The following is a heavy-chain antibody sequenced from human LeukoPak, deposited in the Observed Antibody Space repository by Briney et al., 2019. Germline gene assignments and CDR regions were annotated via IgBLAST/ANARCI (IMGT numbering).Heavy chain of an antibody. CDR1: GGTFRSYA. CDR3: ATVGMVRGVTPYYFDY. J-gene: IGHJ4*02. Sequence: SVKVSCKASGGTFRSYAISWVRQAPGQGLEWMGGINPIFGTANYAQKFQGRVTITADESTSTAYMELSSLRSEDTAVYYCATVGMVRGVTPYYFDYWGQGTLVTVSS. CDR2: INPIFGTA. D-gene: IGHD3-10*01. V-gene: IGHV1-69*13.